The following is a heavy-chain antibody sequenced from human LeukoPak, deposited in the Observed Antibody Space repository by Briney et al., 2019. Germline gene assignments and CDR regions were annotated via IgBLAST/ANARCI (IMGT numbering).Heavy chain of an antibody. D-gene: IGHD1-26*01. V-gene: IGHV3-53*01. CDR2: FYRGDST. Sequence: GGSLRLSCAASGFTVSSSYMYWVRQAPGKGLEWVSFFYRGDSTYYAESVRGRFTISRDNSKNTLYLLMNSLIPEDTAVYYCAKEGALVGATTAPDYWGQGTLVTVSS. CDR3: AKEGALVGATTAPDY. J-gene: IGHJ4*02. CDR1: GFTVSSSY.